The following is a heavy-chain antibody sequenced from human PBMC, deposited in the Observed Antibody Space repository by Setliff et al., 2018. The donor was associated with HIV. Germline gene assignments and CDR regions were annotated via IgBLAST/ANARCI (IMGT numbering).Heavy chain of an antibody. Sequence: SETLSLTCAVSGYSTSSGYYWGRIRQPPGKGLEWIGSISYSGSTYYKSSLKSRVTISVDASKNHFSLKLSSVTAADTAVYYCARCPVLLWFGKISGVDWFDPWGQGTLVTVSS. V-gene: IGHV4-38-2*01. CDR2: ISYSGST. CDR1: GYSTSSGYY. CDR3: ARCPVLLWFGKISGVDWFDP. D-gene: IGHD3-10*01. J-gene: IGHJ5*02.